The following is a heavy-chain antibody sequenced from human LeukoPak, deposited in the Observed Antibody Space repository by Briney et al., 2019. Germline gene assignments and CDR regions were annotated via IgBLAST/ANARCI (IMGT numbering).Heavy chain of an antibody. CDR3: ARDGQWLTSGSFDY. V-gene: IGHV3-20*04. D-gene: IGHD6-19*01. CDR2: INWNGGST. Sequence: GGSLRLSCEASGFTFDDYGMSWVRQAPGKGLEWVSGINWNGGSTGYADYVKGRFTISRDNAKNSLYLQMNSLRAEDTALYYCARDGQWLTSGSFDYWGQGTLVTVSS. CDR1: GFTFDDYG. J-gene: IGHJ4*02.